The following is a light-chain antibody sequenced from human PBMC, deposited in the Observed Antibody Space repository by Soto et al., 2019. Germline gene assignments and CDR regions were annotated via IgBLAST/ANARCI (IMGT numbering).Light chain of an antibody. CDR3: QQYDSSPHT. CDR1: QSVSSSH. Sequence: EIVLTQSPGPLSLSPGERATLSCRASQSVSSSHLAWYHQNPGQAPRLLIYGASSRPTRIPDRFRGSGSGTDFTLTISRLEPEDFAVYYCQQYDSSPHTFGQGTKLEIK. V-gene: IGKV3-20*01. J-gene: IGKJ2*01. CDR2: GAS.